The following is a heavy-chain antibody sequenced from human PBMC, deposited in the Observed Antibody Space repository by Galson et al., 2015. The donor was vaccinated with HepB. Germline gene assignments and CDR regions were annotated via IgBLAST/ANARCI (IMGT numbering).Heavy chain of an antibody. D-gene: IGHD2-2*01. Sequence: RLSCAASGFTFSSYWMSWVRQAPGKGLEWVANIKQDGSEKYYVDSVKGRFTISRDNAKNSLYLQMNSLRAEDTAVYYCARDVRWSVVPAVAYNWFDPWGQGTLVTVSS. CDR3: ARDVRWSVVPAVAYNWFDP. J-gene: IGHJ5*02. CDR1: GFTFSSYW. CDR2: IKQDGSEK. V-gene: IGHV3-7*01.